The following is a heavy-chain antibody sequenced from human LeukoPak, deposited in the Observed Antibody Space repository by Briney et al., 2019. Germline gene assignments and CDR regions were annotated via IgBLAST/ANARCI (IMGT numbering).Heavy chain of an antibody. CDR3: ARGIAAAGRDWFDP. D-gene: IGHD6-13*01. CDR2: ISDSSSYI. Sequence: GGSLRLSCAASGFTFSSYAMSWVRQAPGKGLEWVSSISDSSSYIYYADLLKGRFTISRDNAKNSLYLQMNSLRAEDTAVYYCARGIAAAGRDWFDPWGQGTLVTVSS. J-gene: IGHJ5*02. CDR1: GFTFSSYA. V-gene: IGHV3-21*01.